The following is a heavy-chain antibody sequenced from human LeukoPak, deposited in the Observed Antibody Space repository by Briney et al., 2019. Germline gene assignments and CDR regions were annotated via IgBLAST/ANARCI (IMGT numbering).Heavy chain of an antibody. V-gene: IGHV1-46*01. D-gene: IGHD2-2*01. J-gene: IGHJ3*02. CDR1: GYTFTSYY. CDR2: INPSGGST. CDR3: ARAYIVVVPAAIDAFDI. Sequence: ASVKVSCKASGYTFTSYYMHWVRQAPGQGLEWMGIINPSGGSTSYAQKFQGRVTMTRDTSTSTVYMELSSLRSEDTAVYYCARAYIVVVPAAIDAFDIWGQGTMVTVSS.